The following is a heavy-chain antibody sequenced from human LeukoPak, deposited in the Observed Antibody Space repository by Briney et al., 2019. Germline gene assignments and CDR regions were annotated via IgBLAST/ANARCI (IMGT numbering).Heavy chain of an antibody. Sequence: TGGSLRLSCAASGFTFSSYWMSWVRQAPGKGLEWVANIKQDGSEKYYVDSVKGRFTISRDNAKNSLYLQMNSLRAEDTAVYYCARHHRSSSWSNFFDYWGQGTLVTVSS. CDR2: IKQDGSEK. J-gene: IGHJ4*02. V-gene: IGHV3-7*01. D-gene: IGHD6-13*01. CDR1: GFTFSSYW. CDR3: ARHHRSSSWSNFFDY.